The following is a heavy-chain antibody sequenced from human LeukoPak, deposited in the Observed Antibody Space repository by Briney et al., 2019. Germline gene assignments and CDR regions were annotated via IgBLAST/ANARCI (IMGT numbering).Heavy chain of an antibody. Sequence: GGSLRLSCAASGFTFSNYAMSWVRQAPGKGLEWVAVISYDGSNKYYADSVKGRFTISRDNSKNTLYLQMNSLRAEDTAVYYCAKDLVPGTSEVAGKDYWGQGTLVTVSS. CDR3: AKDLVPGTSEVAGKDY. CDR1: GFTFSNYA. CDR2: ISYDGSNK. V-gene: IGHV3-30*18. D-gene: IGHD6-19*01. J-gene: IGHJ4*02.